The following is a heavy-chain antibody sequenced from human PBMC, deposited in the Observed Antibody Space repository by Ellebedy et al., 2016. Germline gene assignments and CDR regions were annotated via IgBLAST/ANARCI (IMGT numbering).Heavy chain of an antibody. D-gene: IGHD2-21*02. J-gene: IGHJ4*02. CDR3: ARGSGTAITSFDY. V-gene: IGHV4-34*01. CDR1: GGSFSGYY. Sequence: SETLSLTCAVYGGSFSGYYWGWIRQPPGKGLEWIGEINHSESTNYNPSLKSRVTISADKSISTAYLQWSSLKASDTAMYYCARGSGTAITSFDYWGQGTLVTVSS. CDR2: INHSEST.